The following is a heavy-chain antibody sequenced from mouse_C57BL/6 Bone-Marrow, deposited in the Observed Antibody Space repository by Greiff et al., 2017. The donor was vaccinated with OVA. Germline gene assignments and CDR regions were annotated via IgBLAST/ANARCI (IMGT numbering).Heavy chain of an antibody. CDR3: ARRNWVYYFDY. Sequence: QVHVKQSGAELARPGASVKLSCKASGYTFTSYGISWVKQRTGQGLEWIGEIYPRSGNTYYNEKFKGKATLTADKSSSTAYMELRSLTSEYSAVYFGARRNWVYYFDYWGQGTTLTVSS. V-gene: IGHV1-81*01. CDR1: GYTFTSYG. D-gene: IGHD4-1*01. J-gene: IGHJ2*01. CDR2: IYPRSGNT.